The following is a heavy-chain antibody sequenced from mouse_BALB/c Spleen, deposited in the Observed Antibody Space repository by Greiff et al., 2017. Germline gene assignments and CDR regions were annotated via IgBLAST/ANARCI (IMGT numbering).Heavy chain of an antibody. D-gene: IGHD1-1*01. V-gene: IGHV5-9-3*01. CDR1: GFTFSSYA. Sequence: EVQGVESGGGLVQPGGSRKLSCAASGFTFSSYAMSWVRQTPEKRLEWVATISSGGSYTYYPDSVKGRFTISRDNAKNTLYLQMSSLRSEDTAMYYCARETTVVATGFDYWGQGTTLTVSA. J-gene: IGHJ2*01. CDR2: ISSGGSYT. CDR3: ARETTVVATGFDY.